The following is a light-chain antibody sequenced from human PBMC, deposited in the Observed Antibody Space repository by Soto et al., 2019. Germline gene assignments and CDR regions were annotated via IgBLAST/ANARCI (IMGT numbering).Light chain of an antibody. V-gene: IGLV2-11*01. Sequence: QSVLTQPRSVSGSPRQSVTISCTGTSSDVGGYNFVSWYQQHPGKAPKVMIYDVSQRPSGVPDRFSGSKSGNTASLTISGLQTEDVADYYCCSYAGSYTLVFGGGTKLTVL. CDR1: SSDVGGYNF. J-gene: IGLJ2*01. CDR3: CSYAGSYTLV. CDR2: DVS.